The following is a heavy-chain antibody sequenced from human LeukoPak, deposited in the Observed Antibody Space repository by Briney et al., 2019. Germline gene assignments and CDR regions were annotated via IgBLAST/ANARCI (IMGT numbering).Heavy chain of an antibody. Sequence: GASVKVSCKASGYTFTSYDINWVRQATGQGLEWMGWMNPNSGNTGYAQKFQGRVTMTRNTSISTAYMELSSLRSEDTAVYYCARGAITMIVVENWFDPWGQGTLVTVSS. D-gene: IGHD3-22*01. J-gene: IGHJ5*02. CDR1: GYTFTSYD. V-gene: IGHV1-8*01. CDR2: MNPNSGNT. CDR3: ARGAITMIVVENWFDP.